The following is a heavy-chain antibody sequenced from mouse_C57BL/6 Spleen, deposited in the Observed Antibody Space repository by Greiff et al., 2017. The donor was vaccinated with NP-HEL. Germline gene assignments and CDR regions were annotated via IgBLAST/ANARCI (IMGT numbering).Heavy chain of an antibody. V-gene: IGHV1-26*01. Sequence: EVQLQQSGPELVKPGASVKISCKASGYTFTDYYMNWVKQSHGKSLEWIGDINPNNGGTSYNQKFKGKATLTVDKSSSTAYMEPRSLTSEDSAVYYCARGTTVVAYYFDYWGQGTTLTVSS. CDR1: GYTFTDYY. CDR2: INPNNGGT. CDR3: ARGTTVVAYYFDY. D-gene: IGHD1-1*01. J-gene: IGHJ2*01.